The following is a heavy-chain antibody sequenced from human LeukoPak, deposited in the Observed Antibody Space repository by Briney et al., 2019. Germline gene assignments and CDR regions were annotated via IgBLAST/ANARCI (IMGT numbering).Heavy chain of an antibody. J-gene: IGHJ4*02. CDR1: RGTLSSYA. CDR3: AREFYDILTGYYSRYFDY. CDR2: IIPIFGTA. V-gene: IGHV1-69*01. Sequence: SVKVSCKASRGTLSSYAISWVRQAPAHGLDWMGGIIPIFGTANSAPKFQGRVTITANESTSTAYMELSSLRSEDTAVYYCAREFYDILTGYYSRYFDYWGQGTLVTVSS. D-gene: IGHD3-9*01.